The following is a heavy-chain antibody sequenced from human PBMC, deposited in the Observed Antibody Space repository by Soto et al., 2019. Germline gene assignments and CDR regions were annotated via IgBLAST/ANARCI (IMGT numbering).Heavy chain of an antibody. CDR2: IYYSGST. V-gene: IGHV4-59*01. CDR1: GGSISTYY. CDR3: ARAPGVRFYFDS. Sequence: QVQLQESGPGLVKPSETLSLTCTVSGGSISTYYWSWIRQPPGKGLEWIGYIYYSGSTNYNPSLKSRVTISLDTSKNPFSLMLSSVTAADTALYYCARAPGVRFYFDSWGQGTLVTVSS. J-gene: IGHJ4*02. D-gene: IGHD4-17*01.